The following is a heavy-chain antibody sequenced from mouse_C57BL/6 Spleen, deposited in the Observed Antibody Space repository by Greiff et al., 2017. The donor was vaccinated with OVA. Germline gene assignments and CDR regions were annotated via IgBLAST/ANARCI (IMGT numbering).Heavy chain of an antibody. J-gene: IGHJ2*01. CDR1: GYTFTSYG. Sequence: QVQLKESGAELARPGASVQLSCKASGYTFTSYGIRWVKQRTGQGLEWIGELYPRSGNNYYNEKFKGKATLTADKSSSTAYMELRSLTSEDSAVYFCARRAGTGGYYFDYWGQGTTLTGSS. CDR3: ARRAGTGGYYFDY. CDR2: LYPRSGNN. D-gene: IGHD3-3*01. V-gene: IGHV1-81*01.